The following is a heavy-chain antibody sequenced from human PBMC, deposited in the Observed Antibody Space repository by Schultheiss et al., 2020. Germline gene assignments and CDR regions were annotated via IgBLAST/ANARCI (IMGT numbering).Heavy chain of an antibody. J-gene: IGHJ4*02. CDR1: GYSISSGYY. CDR2: IYTSGST. CDR3: ARRRGAFDY. Sequence: SETLSLTCAVSGYSISSGYYWGWIRQPAGKGLEWIGRIYTSGSTNYNPSLKSRVTISVDTSKNQFSLKLSSVTAADTAVYYCARRRGAFDYWGQGTLVTVSS. V-gene: IGHV4-38-2*01.